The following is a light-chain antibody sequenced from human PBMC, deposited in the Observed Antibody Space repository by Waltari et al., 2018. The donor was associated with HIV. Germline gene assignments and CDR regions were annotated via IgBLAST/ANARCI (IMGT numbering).Light chain of an antibody. J-gene: IGLJ3*02. CDR1: SSNIGSNA. V-gene: IGLV1-44*01. CDR2: SDN. Sequence: QSVLTQPPSASGTPGQRVTISCSGSSSNIGSNAVHWYQQVPGTAPKPLIYSDNQRPSGVPDRFSGSKSGTSASLAISGLQSEDEANYYCAAWDDSLNGPWVFGGGTKLTVL. CDR3: AAWDDSLNGPWV.